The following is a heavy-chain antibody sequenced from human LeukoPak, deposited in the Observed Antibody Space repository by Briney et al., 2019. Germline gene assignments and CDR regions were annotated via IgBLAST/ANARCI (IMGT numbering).Heavy chain of an antibody. CDR1: GFTLCNHS. CDR3: ARFYSSGSFFSNAFEI. Sequence: GGSLRLSFAASGFTLCNHSITWVRQAPGKGLEWVSSISSSSSYIYYADSVKGRFTISRDNAKNSLYLQMNSLRAEDTAVYYCARFYSSGSFFSNAFEICGQRRMVTVSS. V-gene: IGHV3-21*01. D-gene: IGHD3-10*01. J-gene: IGHJ3*02. CDR2: ISSSSSYI.